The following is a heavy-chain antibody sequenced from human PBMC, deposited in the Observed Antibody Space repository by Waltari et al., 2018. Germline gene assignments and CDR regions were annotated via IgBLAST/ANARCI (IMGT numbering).Heavy chain of an antibody. D-gene: IGHD2-15*01. CDR2: IIPIFGTA. V-gene: IGHV1-69*01. CDR3: ARGDTVVVVAAFLGYGMDV. J-gene: IGHJ6*02. Sequence: QVQLVQSGAEVKEPGSSVKVSCKASGGTFSSYAISWVRQAPGQGLEWMGGIIPIFGTANYAQKFQGRVTITADESTSTAYMELSSLRSEDTAVYYCARGDTVVVVAAFLGYGMDVWGQGTTVTVSS. CDR1: GGTFSSYA.